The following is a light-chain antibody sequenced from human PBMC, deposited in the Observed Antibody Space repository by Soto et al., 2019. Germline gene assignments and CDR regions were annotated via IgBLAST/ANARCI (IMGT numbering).Light chain of an antibody. CDR2: GAS. V-gene: IGKV1D-13*01. CDR3: QHFNDYPLT. CDR1: QGVRSP. Sequence: AIQLTQSPSSLSASVGDRVTITCRASQGVRSPLAWYQQKPGKAPNFLIFGASSLGAWVPSRFSASGSGTDFTLTISSLQPEDFSTYFCQHFNDYPLTFGGGTKVEIK. J-gene: IGKJ4*01.